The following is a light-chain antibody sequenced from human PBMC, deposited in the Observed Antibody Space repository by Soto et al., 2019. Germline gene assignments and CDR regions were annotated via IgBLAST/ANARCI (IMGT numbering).Light chain of an antibody. Sequence: DIQMTQSPSTLSASVGDRVTITCRASQSISSWLAWYQQKPGKAPKLLIYKASSLESGVPSRFSGSGSGTEFSLTISSLQPDDFATYYCQQYNSYPGTCGRGTKVEI. V-gene: IGKV1-5*03. CDR2: KAS. CDR1: QSISSW. J-gene: IGKJ1*01. CDR3: QQYNSYPGT.